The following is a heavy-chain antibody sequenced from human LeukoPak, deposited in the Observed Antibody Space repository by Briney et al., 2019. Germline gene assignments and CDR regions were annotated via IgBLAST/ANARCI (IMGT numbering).Heavy chain of an antibody. D-gene: IGHD3-22*01. CDR2: IYYSGST. Sequence: SQTLSLTCTVSGGSISSGDYYWSWIRQHPGKGLEWIGYIYYSGSTYYNPSLKSRVTISVDTSKNQFSLKLSSVTAADTAVYYCAREPGFDSSGYLNWFDPWGQGTLVTVSS. V-gene: IGHV4-31*03. CDR1: GGSISSGDYY. J-gene: IGHJ5*02. CDR3: AREPGFDSSGYLNWFDP.